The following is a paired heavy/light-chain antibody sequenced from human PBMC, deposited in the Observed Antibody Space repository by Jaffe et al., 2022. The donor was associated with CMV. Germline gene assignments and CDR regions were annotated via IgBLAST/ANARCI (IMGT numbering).Light chain of an antibody. J-gene: IGLJ2*01. CDR3: QSIDISGPYVL. CDR2: KDT. Sequence: SYELTQPPSVALSPGQTARIPCSGDELPRQYAYWYQQKPGQAPILVMNKDTERASGIPDRFSGSISGTTATLTIKGVQAEDEADYYCQSIDISGPYVLFGGGTRLTVL. CDR1: ELPRQY. V-gene: IGLV3-25*03.
Heavy chain of an antibody. J-gene: IGHJ6*02. CDR2: INSGATTL. CDR1: GFSLSGYW. V-gene: IGHV3-74*01. Sequence: EVQLVESGGGLVRPGGSLRLSCAASGFSLSGYWMHWVRQVPGKGLVWVARINSGATTLNYADFAKGRFTISRDNENNTLYLQMNSLRAEDTAFYYCARVPKNRDHGMDVWGQGTMVTVSS. CDR3: ARVPKNRDHGMDV.